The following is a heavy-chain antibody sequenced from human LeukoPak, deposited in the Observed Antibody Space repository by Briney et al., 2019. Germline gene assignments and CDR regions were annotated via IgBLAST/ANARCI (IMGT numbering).Heavy chain of an antibody. CDR2: IYHSGST. J-gene: IGHJ4*02. Sequence: PSETLSLTCTVSGGSINSGGYYWSWIRQPPGKGLEWIGYIYHSGSTYYNPSLKSRVTISVDRSKNQFSLKLSSVTAADTAVYYCARVTFGYFDYWGQGTLVTVSS. D-gene: IGHD3-16*01. V-gene: IGHV4-30-2*01. CDR3: ARVTFGYFDY. CDR1: GGSINSGGYY.